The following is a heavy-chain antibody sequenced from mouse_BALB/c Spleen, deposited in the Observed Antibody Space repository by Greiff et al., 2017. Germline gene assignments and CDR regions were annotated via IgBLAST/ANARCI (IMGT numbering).Heavy chain of an antibody. CDR2: IYPGDGDT. CDR3: ARRHYGSGYFDY. CDR1: GYAFSSYW. Sequence: QVQLPQSGAELVRPGSSVKISCKASGYAFSSYWMNWVKQRPGQGLEWIGQIYPGDGDTNYNGKFKGKATLTADKSSSTAYMQLSSLTSEDSAVYFCARRHYGSGYFDYWGQGTTLTVSS. V-gene: IGHV1-80*01. J-gene: IGHJ2*01. D-gene: IGHD1-1*01.